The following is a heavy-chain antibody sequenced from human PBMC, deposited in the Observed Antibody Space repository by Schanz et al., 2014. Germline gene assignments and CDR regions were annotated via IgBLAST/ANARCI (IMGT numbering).Heavy chain of an antibody. CDR1: GFTVSKNY. CDR2: IKQDGSEK. CDR3: AKEKEEVAADGSFFDY. D-gene: IGHD6-13*01. Sequence: EVQLVESGGGLVQPGGSLRLSCAASGFTVSKNYMSWVRQAPGKGLEWVANIKQDGSEKYYVDSVKGRFTISRDNSKNTVNLQMNSLRAEDTAVYYCAKEKEEVAADGSFFDYWGQGTLVTVSS. J-gene: IGHJ4*02. V-gene: IGHV3-7*01.